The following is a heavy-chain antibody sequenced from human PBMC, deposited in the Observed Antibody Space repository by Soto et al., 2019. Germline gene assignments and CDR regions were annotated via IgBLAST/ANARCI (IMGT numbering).Heavy chain of an antibody. CDR3: ARADYGDDDY. D-gene: IGHD4-17*01. CDR2: IHAYNGDT. Sequence: QVQLVKSGAEVKKPGASVKVSCKASGYTFSSYRISWVRQAPGQGPEWMGWIHAYNGDTKYAQKFQDRLIMTTDTSTSTAYMELRSLTSDDTAVYYCARADYGDDDYWGQGTLVTVSS. CDR1: GYTFSSYR. V-gene: IGHV1-18*01. J-gene: IGHJ4*02.